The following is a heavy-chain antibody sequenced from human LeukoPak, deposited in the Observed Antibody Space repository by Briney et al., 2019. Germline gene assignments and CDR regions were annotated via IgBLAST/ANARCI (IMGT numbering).Heavy chain of an antibody. CDR1: GFTFSNYA. Sequence: GGSLRLSCAPSGFTFSNYAMHWVRQAPGKGLEWVAVIWYDGSNKYYADSVKGRFTISRDNSKNTLFLQMNSLRAEDTAVYYCATDSHYAMDVWGQGTTVSVSS. J-gene: IGHJ6*02. CDR3: ATDSHYAMDV. CDR2: IWYDGSNK. V-gene: IGHV3-33*01.